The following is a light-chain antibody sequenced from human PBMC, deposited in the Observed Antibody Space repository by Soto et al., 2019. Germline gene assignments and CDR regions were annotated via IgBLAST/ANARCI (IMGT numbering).Light chain of an antibody. CDR1: SSNTESNT. V-gene: IGLV1-44*01. CDR3: EAWDAILNGYV. J-gene: IGLJ1*01. Sequence: QSVLTQPPSASGTPGQRVTISCSGSSSNTESNTVTWYQQLPGTAPKLVIYSNYDRPSGVPDRFSGSTSGTSASLVIRGLEYEDEAEYYCEAWDAILNGYVFGGGTKVTAL. CDR2: SNY.